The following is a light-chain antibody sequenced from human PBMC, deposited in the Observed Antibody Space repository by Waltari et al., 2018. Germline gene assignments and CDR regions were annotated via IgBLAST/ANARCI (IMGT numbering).Light chain of an antibody. CDR3: CSYAGSYTYVV. V-gene: IGLV2-11*01. CDR1: SSDVGGYNS. J-gene: IGLJ2*01. Sequence: QSALTQPRSVSGSPGQSVTISCTGTSSDVGGYNSVSWYQQHPGKAPKLMIYDVSKRPSGVPDRFSGSKSGNTASLTISGLQAEDEADYYCCSYAGSYTYVVFVGGTKLTV. CDR2: DVS.